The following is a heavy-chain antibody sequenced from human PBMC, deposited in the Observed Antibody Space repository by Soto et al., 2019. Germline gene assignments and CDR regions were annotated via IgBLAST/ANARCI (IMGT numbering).Heavy chain of an antibody. V-gene: IGHV3-64D*09. CDR2: ISSNGGST. CDR3: VKDRLISKGIEAAGTAFDI. CDR1: GFTFSSYA. Sequence: GGSLRLSCSASGFTFSSYAMHWVRQAPGKGLEYVSAISSNGGSTYYADSVKGRFTISRDNSKNTLYLQMSSLRAEDTAVYYCVKDRLISKGIEAAGTAFDIWGQGTMVTVSS. D-gene: IGHD6-13*01. J-gene: IGHJ3*02.